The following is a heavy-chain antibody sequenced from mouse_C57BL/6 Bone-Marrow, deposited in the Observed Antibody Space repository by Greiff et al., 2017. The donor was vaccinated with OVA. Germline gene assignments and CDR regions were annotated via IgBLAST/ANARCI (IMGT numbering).Heavy chain of an antibody. D-gene: IGHD2-2*01. CDR1: GFSLTSYG. J-gene: IGHJ1*03. CDR3: AKNGGWLRHWYFDV. V-gene: IGHV2-5*01. Sequence: VMLVESGPGLVQPSQSLSITCTVSGFSLTSYGVHWVRQSPGKGLEWLGVIWRGGSTDYNAAFMSRLSITKDNSKSQVFFKMNSLQADDTAIYYCAKNGGWLRHWYFDVWGTGTTVTVSS. CDR2: IWRGGST.